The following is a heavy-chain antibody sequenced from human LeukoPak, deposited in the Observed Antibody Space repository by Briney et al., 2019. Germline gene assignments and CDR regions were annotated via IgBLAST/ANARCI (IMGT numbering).Heavy chain of an antibody. D-gene: IGHD3-3*01. CDR1: GYTFTDYY. CDR2: IYPNSGGT. V-gene: IGHV1-2*02. J-gene: IGHJ4*02. CDR3: ARAPDDYDFWSGPLDY. Sequence: ASVKVSCKASGYTFTDYYMHWVRQAPGQGLEWMGWIYPNSGGTNYAQSLQGRVTMTTDTSTSTAYMELRSLRSDDTAVYYCARAPDDYDFWSGPLDYWGRGTLVTVSS.